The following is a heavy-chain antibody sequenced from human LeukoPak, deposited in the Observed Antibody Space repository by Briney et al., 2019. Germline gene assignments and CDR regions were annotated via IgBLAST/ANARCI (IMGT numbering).Heavy chain of an antibody. CDR3: ARQVYLDMGYFDY. D-gene: IGHD3-16*01. Sequence: SETLSLTCTVSGGSISSSSYYWGWIRQPPGKGLESIGSIYYSGSTYYNPSLKSRVTMSVDTSQNPFSLKLSSVTAADTAVYYCARQVYLDMGYFDYWGQGTLVTVSS. CDR2: IYYSGST. J-gene: IGHJ4*02. CDR1: GGSISSSSYY. V-gene: IGHV4-39*01.